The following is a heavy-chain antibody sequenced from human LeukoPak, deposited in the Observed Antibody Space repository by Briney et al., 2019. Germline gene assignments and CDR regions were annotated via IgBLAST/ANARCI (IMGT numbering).Heavy chain of an antibody. CDR1: GFTFSSYG. CDR2: ISGGGGNT. J-gene: IGHJ4*02. D-gene: IGHD3-22*01. V-gene: IGHV3-23*01. CDR3: AKDHYDDSSGYQFDY. Sequence: PGGSLRLSCAASGFTFSSYGLSWVRQAPGKGLEWVSAISGGGGNTYYADSVKGRFTISRDNSNNTLYLQMNSLRSDDTAVYYCAKDHYDDSSGYQFDYWGQGTLVTVSS.